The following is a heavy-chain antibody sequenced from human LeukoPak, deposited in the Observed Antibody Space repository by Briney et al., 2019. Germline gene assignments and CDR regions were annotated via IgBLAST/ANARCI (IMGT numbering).Heavy chain of an antibody. J-gene: IGHJ3*02. CDR2: LYSGGNT. D-gene: IGHD3-10*01. CDR3: ATEGFRGVLFHI. Sequence: GGSLRLSCAASGFTVSSNYMSWVRQAPGKGLEWVSVLYSGGNTYYADSVQGRFTISRDNSRNALYLQMNSLRVEDTAVYYCATEGFRGVLFHIWGQGTVVTVSS. CDR1: GFTVSSNY. V-gene: IGHV3-66*01.